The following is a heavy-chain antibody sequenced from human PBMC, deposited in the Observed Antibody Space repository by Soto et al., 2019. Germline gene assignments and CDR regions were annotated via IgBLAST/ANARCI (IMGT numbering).Heavy chain of an antibody. Sequence: SETLSLTCSVSGASLSSGSYYWSWIRQHPGEGLEWIGYISYSGSTYYNPSLTSRVDMSVDTSKKQFSLRLTSVTAADTAVYYCARDLGSEQWFFDSWGQGTLVTVSS. CDR2: ISYSGST. J-gene: IGHJ4*02. CDR3: ARDLGSEQWFFDS. D-gene: IGHD6-19*01. V-gene: IGHV4-31*03. CDR1: GASLSSGSYY.